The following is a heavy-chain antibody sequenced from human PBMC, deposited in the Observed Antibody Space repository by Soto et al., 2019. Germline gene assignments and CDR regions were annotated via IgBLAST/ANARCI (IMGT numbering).Heavy chain of an antibody. J-gene: IGHJ6*02. CDR1: GASLTKSY. CDR2: VFYSGTT. CDR3: ARERIGVDYYYGMDV. D-gene: IGHD2-8*01. Sequence: QVQLQESGPGLVKTSETLSLTCNVSGASLTKSYWSWIRQPPGKGLEWIGNVFYSGTTRYNPSLKSRVSMSVDTSKSHFSLRLSFVTAADTAVYYCARERIGVDYYYGMDVWGQGTTVTVSS. V-gene: IGHV4-59*01.